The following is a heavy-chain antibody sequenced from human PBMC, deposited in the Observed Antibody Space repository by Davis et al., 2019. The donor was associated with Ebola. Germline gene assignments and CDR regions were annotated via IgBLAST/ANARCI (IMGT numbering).Heavy chain of an antibody. D-gene: IGHD3-22*01. J-gene: IGHJ5*02. CDR3: ARHVFSIIVVVMTNWFDP. Sequence: MPGGSLRLSCAVSGGSISSGGYSWSWIRQPPGKGLEWIGYSYYSGSTNYNPSLKSRVTISVDTSKNQFSLRLSSVTAADTAVYYCARHVFSIIVVVMTNWFDPWGQGTLVTVSS. CDR1: GGSISSGGYS. CDR2: SYYSGST. V-gene: IGHV4-61*08.